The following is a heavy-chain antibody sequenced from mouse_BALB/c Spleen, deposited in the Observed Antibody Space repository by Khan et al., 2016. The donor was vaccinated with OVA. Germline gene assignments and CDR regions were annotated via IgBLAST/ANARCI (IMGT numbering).Heavy chain of an antibody. V-gene: IGHV14-3*02. Sequence: EVQLQQSGAELVKPGASVKLSCTASGFNINDTYMHWVKQRPEQGLEWIGRIAPASGNIKYAPTFQVKATITSDTSSNTAYLQLSSLTSEDPAVYYCVSPNWFAYWGQGTLVTVSA. CDR3: VSPNWFAY. CDR2: IAPASGNI. J-gene: IGHJ3*01. CDR1: GFNINDTY.